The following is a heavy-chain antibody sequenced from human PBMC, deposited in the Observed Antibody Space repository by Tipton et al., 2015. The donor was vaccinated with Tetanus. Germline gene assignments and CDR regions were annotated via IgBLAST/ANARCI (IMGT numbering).Heavy chain of an antibody. Sequence: SLRLSCAASGFTLRTYSMNWVRQAPGKGLEWISYISTTSNTIYCADSVKGRFTISRDNAKNVLYLQMSSLRRDDTAVYYCASSTVTRWGPGTLVTVSS. CDR1: GFTLRTYS. CDR3: ASSTVTR. CDR2: ISTTSNTI. J-gene: IGHJ4*02. V-gene: IGHV3-48*01. D-gene: IGHD4-17*01.